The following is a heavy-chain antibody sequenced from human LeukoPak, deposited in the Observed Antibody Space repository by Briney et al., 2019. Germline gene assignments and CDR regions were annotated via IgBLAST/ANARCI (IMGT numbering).Heavy chain of an antibody. CDR3: AKDQNYYDSSGFYFAFDI. Sequence: GGSLRLSCAASGFTFSSYEMNWVRQAPGKGLEWVSYISSSGSIRYYADSVKGRFTISRDNFKNTLYLEMNSLRAEDTALYYCAKDQNYYDSSGFYFAFDIWGQGTMVTVSS. CDR2: ISSSGSIR. D-gene: IGHD3-22*01. CDR1: GFTFSSYE. J-gene: IGHJ3*02. V-gene: IGHV3-48*03.